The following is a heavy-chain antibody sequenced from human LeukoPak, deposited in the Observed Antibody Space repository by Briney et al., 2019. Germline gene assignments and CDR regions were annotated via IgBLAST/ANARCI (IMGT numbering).Heavy chain of an antibody. CDR1: GGSISSYY. V-gene: IGHV4-59*12. CDR3: ARDFYASGFYFWFDP. Sequence: SETLSLTCTVSGGSISSYYWSWIRQPPGKGLEWIGYIYYSGSTNYNPSLKSRVIISVDTSKNQFSLKLSSVTAADTAVYYCARDFYASGFYFWFDPWGQGILVTVSS. CDR2: IYYSGST. D-gene: IGHD2/OR15-2a*01. J-gene: IGHJ5*02.